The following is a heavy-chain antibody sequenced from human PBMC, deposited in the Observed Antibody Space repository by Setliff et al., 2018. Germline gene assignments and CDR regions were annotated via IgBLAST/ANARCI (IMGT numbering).Heavy chain of an antibody. V-gene: IGHV4-34*01. CDR3: AANPGIAAGGDFDC. Sequence: PSETLSLTCAVYGGSFSGYHWSWIRQPPGKGLEWIGEINHSGNTNYNPSLKSRVTISVDTSKNQLSLKLSSVTAADTAVYYCAANPGIAAGGDFDCWGQGTLVTVSS. CDR1: GGSFSGYH. D-gene: IGHD6-13*01. J-gene: IGHJ4*02. CDR2: INHSGNT.